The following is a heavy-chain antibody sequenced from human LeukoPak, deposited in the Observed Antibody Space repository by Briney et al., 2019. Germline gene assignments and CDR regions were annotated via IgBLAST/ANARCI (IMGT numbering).Heavy chain of an antibody. CDR2: ISYDGSNK. V-gene: IGHV3-30*04. Sequence: GGSLRLSCAASGFTFSSYAMHWVRQAPGKGLEWVAVISYDGSNKYYADSVKGRFTISRDNSKNTLYLQMNSLRAEDTAVYYCARDPYYYYYLDVWGEGTTVTVSS. J-gene: IGHJ6*03. CDR3: ARDPYYYYYLDV. CDR1: GFTFSSYA.